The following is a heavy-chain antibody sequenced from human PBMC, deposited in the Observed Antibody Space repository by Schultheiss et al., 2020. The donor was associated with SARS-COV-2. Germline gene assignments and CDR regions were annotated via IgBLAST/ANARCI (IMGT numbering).Heavy chain of an antibody. CDR3: ARDERPYYYGMDV. V-gene: IGHV1-46*01. J-gene: IGHJ6*02. Sequence: ASVKVSCKASGYIFTDYFMHWVRQAPGQGLEWMGIINPSGGSTSYAQKFQGRVTMTRDTSTSTVYMELSSLRSEDTAVYYCARDERPYYYGMDVWGQGTTVTVSS. CDR2: INPSGGST. CDR1: GYIFTDYF.